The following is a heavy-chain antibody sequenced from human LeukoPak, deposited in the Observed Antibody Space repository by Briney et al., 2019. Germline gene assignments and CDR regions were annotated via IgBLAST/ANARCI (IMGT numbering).Heavy chain of an antibody. D-gene: IGHD3-3*01. Sequence: SVKVSCKASGGTFSSYAISWVRQAPGQGLEWMGGIIPIFGTANYAQKFQGRVTMTRDTSTSTVYMELSSLRSEDTAVYYCARDKRITIFGVVIDHFDYWGQGTLVTVSS. CDR3: ARDKRITIFGVVIDHFDY. CDR1: GGTFSSYA. V-gene: IGHV1-69*05. J-gene: IGHJ4*02. CDR2: IIPIFGTA.